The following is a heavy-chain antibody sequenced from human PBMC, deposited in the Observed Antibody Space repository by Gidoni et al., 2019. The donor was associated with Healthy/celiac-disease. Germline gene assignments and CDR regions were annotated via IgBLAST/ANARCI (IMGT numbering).Heavy chain of an antibody. D-gene: IGHD3-3*01. J-gene: IGHJ1*01. CDR2: ISGSGGST. CDR3: AKSESPTYYDFWSGTSSIQH. V-gene: IGHV3-23*01. CDR1: GFTFSRYA. Sequence: EVQLLESGGGLVQPGVSLRLSCAASGFTFSRYAMSWVRQAPGKGLEWVSAISGSGGSTYYADSVKGRFTISRDNSKNTLYLQMNSLRAEDTAVYYCAKSESPTYYDFWSGTSSIQHWGQGTLVTVSS.